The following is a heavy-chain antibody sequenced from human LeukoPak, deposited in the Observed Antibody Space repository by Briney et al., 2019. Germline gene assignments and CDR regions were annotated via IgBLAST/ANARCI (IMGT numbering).Heavy chain of an antibody. Sequence: PSETLSLTCTVSGASISSGDYLWSWIRQPPGMGLEWIGNIYYSGSTNYNASLKSRVTMSVDTSKNHFSLKMSSVTAADTAVYYCARDIGGRYSWYYFDYWGRGTLVTVSS. CDR2: IYYSGST. D-gene: IGHD2-8*01. CDR1: GASISSGDYL. J-gene: IGHJ4*02. V-gene: IGHV4-61*03. CDR3: ARDIGGRYSWYYFDY.